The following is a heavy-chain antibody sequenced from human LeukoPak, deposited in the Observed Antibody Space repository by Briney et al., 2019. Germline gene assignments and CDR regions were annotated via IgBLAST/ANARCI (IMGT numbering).Heavy chain of an antibody. V-gene: IGHV3-21*01. CDR2: ISSSSSYI. CDR3: ARDHYGDYSSPFDY. Sequence: GGSLRLSCAASGFTFSSYSMNWVRQAPGKGLEWVSSISSSSSYIYYADSVKGRFTISRDNAKNPLYLQMNSLRAEDTAVYYCARDHYGDYSSPFDYWGQGTLVTVSS. D-gene: IGHD4-17*01. J-gene: IGHJ4*02. CDR1: GFTFSSYS.